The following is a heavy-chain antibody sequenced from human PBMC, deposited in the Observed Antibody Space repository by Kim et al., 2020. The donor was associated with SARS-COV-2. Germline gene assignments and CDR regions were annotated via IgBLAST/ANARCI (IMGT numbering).Heavy chain of an antibody. CDR1: EFTFSSYW. CDR3: AREQSTGYYYFNY. CDR2: ISEDGSDQ. V-gene: IGHV3-7*03. Sequence: GGSLRLSCAASEFTFSSYWMSWVRQAPGKGLEWVASISEDGSDQYSVDSVKGRFTISRDNAKNSLALQMNSLRVEDTAVYYCAREQSTGYYYFNYWGQGSLVTVSS. D-gene: IGHD3-9*01. J-gene: IGHJ4*02.